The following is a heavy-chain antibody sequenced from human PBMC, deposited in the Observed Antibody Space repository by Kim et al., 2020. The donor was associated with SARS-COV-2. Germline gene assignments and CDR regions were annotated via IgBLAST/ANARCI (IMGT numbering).Heavy chain of an antibody. D-gene: IGHD6-19*01. J-gene: IGHJ4*02. V-gene: IGHV3-11*04. Sequence: YAGSIKGRVPISKDNARTELYLQMNSLRAADTAVYYCARVLTSGWSYFDYWGQGTLVTVSS. CDR3: ARVLTSGWSYFDY.